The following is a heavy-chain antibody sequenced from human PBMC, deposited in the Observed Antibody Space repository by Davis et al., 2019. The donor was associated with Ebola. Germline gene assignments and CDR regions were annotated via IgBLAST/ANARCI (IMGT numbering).Heavy chain of an antibody. V-gene: IGHV3-21*01. CDR3: AKDRAPPHGGNPEAPDY. CDR1: GLTFSHFH. CDR2: ISSDSSGT. Sequence: PGGSLRLSCAASGLTFSHFHMNWVRQTPGKGLEWVSTISSDSSGTYYAESVKGRFTASRDNAKNSMYLQMHSLRAEDTAVYYCAKDRAPPHGGNPEAPDYWGQGTLVTVSS. D-gene: IGHD4-23*01. J-gene: IGHJ4*02.